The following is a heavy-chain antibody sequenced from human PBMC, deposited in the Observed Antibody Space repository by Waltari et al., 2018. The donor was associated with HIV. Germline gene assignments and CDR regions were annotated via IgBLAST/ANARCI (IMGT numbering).Heavy chain of an antibody. D-gene: IGHD3-22*01. CDR3: ARLGGYSSGYYPDY. V-gene: IGHV5-51*03. CDR2: IYPGDSDT. Sequence: VQPEQSGAEGKQRGRSLRISCRGSGYRFTSYWHGWERRRPGKGLEWMGIIYPGDSDTRYSPSFQGQVTISADKSISTAYLQWSSLKASDTAMYYCARLGGYSSGYYPDYWGQGTLVTVSS. J-gene: IGHJ4*02. CDR1: GYRFTSYW.